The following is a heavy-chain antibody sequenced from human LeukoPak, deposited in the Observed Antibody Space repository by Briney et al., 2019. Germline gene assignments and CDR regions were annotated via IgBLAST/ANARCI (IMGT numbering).Heavy chain of an antibody. Sequence: GGSLRLSCAASGFTFSSNSMNWVRQAPGKGLEWVSYISSSSNTIYYADYVKGRFTISRDNAKNSLYLQMNSLRAEDTAVYYRARSWGKFDYWGQGTLVTVSS. V-gene: IGHV3-48*01. CDR2: ISSSSNTI. D-gene: IGHD3-16*01. CDR1: GFTFSSNS. J-gene: IGHJ4*02. CDR3: ARSWGKFDY.